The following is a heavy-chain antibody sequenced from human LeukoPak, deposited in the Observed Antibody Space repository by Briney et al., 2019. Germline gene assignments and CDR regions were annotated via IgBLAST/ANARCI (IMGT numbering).Heavy chain of an antibody. J-gene: IGHJ3*02. CDR3: ARVRPHYGDSVDAFDI. CDR2: ISSISSYI. D-gene: IGHD4-17*01. CDR1: GFTFSSDS. V-gene: IGHV3-21*01. Sequence: GGSLRLSCAASGFTFSSDSMNWVRQAPGKGLEWVSSISSISSYIYYADSVKGRFTISRDNAKNSLYLQMNSLRAEDTAVYYCARVRPHYGDSVDAFDIWGQGTMVTVSS.